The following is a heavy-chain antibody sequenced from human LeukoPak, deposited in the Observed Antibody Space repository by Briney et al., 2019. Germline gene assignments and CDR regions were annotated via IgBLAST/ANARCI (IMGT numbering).Heavy chain of an antibody. CDR2: ISYDGSNK. V-gene: IGHV3-30*18. J-gene: IGHJ4*02. CDR3: AKSSYYDTSGSYREYYFDY. Sequence: GRSLRLSCAASGFTFSSYGMHWVRQAPGKGLEWVAVISYDGSNKYYADSVKGRFTISRDNSKNTLYLQMNSLRAEDTALYYCAKSSYYDTSGSYREYYFDYWGQGALVTVSS. CDR1: GFTFSSYG. D-gene: IGHD3-22*01.